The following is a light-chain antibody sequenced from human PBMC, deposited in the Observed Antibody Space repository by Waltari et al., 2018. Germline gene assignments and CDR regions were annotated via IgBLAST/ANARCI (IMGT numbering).Light chain of an antibody. J-gene: IGLJ3*02. CDR3: CSYAGSAISM. CDR1: TSDIGKYNL. CDR2: DVN. V-gene: IGLV2-23*02. Sequence: QSALTQTASVSGSPGQAITISCSGTTSDIGKYNLVSWYQQHPGKAPTRIIYDVNKRPSGVSNRFPGSKSGNTAFLTISGLQSADEADYYCCSYAGSAISMFGGGTKVTVL.